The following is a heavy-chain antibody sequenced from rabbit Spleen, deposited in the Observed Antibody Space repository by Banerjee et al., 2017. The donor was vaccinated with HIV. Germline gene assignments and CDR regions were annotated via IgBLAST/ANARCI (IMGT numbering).Heavy chain of an antibody. Sequence: QSLEESGGDLVKPGASLTLTCTASGFSFSSSYWICWVRQAPGKGLEWIACIYGGSSGSTYYASWAKGRFTISKTSSTTVTLQMTSLTAADTATCFCAREGFGFGGYNLWGPGTLVTVS. CDR3: AREGFGFGGYNL. J-gene: IGHJ4*01. V-gene: IGHV1S40*01. D-gene: IGHD1-1*01. CDR1: GFSFSSSYW. CDR2: IYGGSSGST.